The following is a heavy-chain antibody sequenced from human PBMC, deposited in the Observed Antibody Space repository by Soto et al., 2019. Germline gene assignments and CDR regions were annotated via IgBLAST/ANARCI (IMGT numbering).Heavy chain of an antibody. Sequence: SVKVSCKASGGTLNNYAINWVRQAPGQGLEWMGGILPVSAPPDYAQKFQGRVSITADHSTSTVYMELSRLKSDDTAVYFCATDSNYDVSNSFWGQGTLVTVYS. D-gene: IGHD3-3*01. CDR3: ATDSNYDVSNSF. J-gene: IGHJ4*02. CDR1: GGTLNNYA. CDR2: ILPVSAPP. V-gene: IGHV1-69*13.